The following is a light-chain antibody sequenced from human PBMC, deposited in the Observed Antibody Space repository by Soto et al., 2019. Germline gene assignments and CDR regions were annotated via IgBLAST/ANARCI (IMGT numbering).Light chain of an antibody. V-gene: IGLV1-40*01. J-gene: IGLJ3*02. CDR3: QSYDSSRSGMV. CDR1: SSNIGAGYE. CDR2: GDR. Sequence: QSVLTQPPSVSGAPGQRGTISCTGCSSNIGAGYEVHRYQQLPGTAPKLLIYGDRYRPSGVPDRFSGSKSGTSVSLAITGLQAEDEADYHRQSYDSSRSGMVFGGGTKLTVL.